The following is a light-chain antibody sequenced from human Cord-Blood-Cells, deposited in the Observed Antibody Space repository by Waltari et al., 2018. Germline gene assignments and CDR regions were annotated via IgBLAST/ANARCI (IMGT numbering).Light chain of an antibody. CDR3: QQYNSYST. J-gene: IGKJ1*01. V-gene: IGKV1-5*03. Sequence: DIQRTPSPPTLSASVEDRVTITCRASQSISSWLAWYQQKPGKAPKLLIYKASSLESGVPSRFSGSGSGTEFTLTISSLQPDDFATYYCQQYNSYSTFGQGTKVEIK. CDR2: KAS. CDR1: QSISSW.